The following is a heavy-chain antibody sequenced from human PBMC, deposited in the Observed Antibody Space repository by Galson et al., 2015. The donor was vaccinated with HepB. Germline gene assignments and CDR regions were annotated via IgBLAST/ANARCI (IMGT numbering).Heavy chain of an antibody. D-gene: IGHD1-26*01. CDR1: GYIFSNYW. J-gene: IGHJ4*02. Sequence: QSGAEAKKPGESLKISCKGSGYIFSNYWIVWVRQMPGKGLEFMGIIYPGDSDTKYSPSFQGQVTISADKSTSTAYLQWSSLKASDTAMYYCAKMSVGCFDYWGQGTLVTVAS. CDR3: AKMSVGCFDY. V-gene: IGHV5-51*01. CDR2: IYPGDSDT.